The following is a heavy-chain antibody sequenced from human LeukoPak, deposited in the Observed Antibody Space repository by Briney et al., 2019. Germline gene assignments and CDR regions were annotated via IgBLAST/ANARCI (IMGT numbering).Heavy chain of an antibody. CDR2: ITWNSGNI. CDR1: GFTFTDHA. Sequence: GRSLRLSCAASGFTFTDHAMHSVRHAPGKGLEWVSGITWNSGNIVYADSVKGRFTISRDNAKNSLYLQMNSLRAEDMALYYCAKDWGNGYSYGGLDYWGQGTLVTVSS. V-gene: IGHV3-9*03. CDR3: AKDWGNGYSYGGLDY. J-gene: IGHJ4*02. D-gene: IGHD5-18*01.